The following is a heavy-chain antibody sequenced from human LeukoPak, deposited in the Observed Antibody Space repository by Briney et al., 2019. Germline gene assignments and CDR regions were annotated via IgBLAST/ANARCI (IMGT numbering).Heavy chain of an antibody. D-gene: IGHD5-18*01. CDR3: ASVRGYSYPALDY. Sequence: KPGGSLTLSCPACGFTFSNHYKRWIRPPPGEALECVSYIGSSDSNIYYEDSVQGRFTNIRDNAKNSLYLQMNSLRAEDTAVYYCASVRGYSYPALDYWGQGTLVTVSS. V-gene: IGHV3-11*04. CDR2: IGSSDSNI. CDR1: GFTFSNHY. J-gene: IGHJ4*02.